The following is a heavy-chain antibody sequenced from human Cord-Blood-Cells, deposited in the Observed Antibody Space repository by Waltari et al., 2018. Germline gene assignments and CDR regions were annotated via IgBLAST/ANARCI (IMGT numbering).Heavy chain of an antibody. J-gene: IGHJ2*01. CDR3: ARRFRGSGSYWYFDL. D-gene: IGHD3-10*01. Sequence: EVQRVQSGAEVKKPGESLKISCKGSGYSFTSYWYRWVRQMTGKGLEWMGIIYPGDSDTRYIPSFQGQVTISADKSISTAYLQWSSLKASDTAMYYCARRFRGSGSYWYFDLWGRGTLVTVSS. CDR1: GYSFTSYW. V-gene: IGHV5-51*01. CDR2: IYPGDSDT.